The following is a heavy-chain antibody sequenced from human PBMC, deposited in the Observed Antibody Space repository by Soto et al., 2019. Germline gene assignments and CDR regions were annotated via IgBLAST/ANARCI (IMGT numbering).Heavy chain of an antibody. D-gene: IGHD1-26*01. CDR1: GGTFSTYT. Sequence: QGQLVQSGAEVKKPGASVKVSCKASGGTFSTYTINWVRQAPGQGPEWMGGIIPILETPNYAQKFQGRVTITADESTATAHMELSSLRSEDTAIYYCARERGGSFSSWGQGTLVTVSS. CDR3: ARERGGSFSS. CDR2: IIPILETP. J-gene: IGHJ5*02. V-gene: IGHV1-69*16.